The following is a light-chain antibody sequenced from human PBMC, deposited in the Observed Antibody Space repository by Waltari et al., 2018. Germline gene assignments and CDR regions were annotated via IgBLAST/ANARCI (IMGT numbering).Light chain of an antibody. J-gene: IGLJ2*01. CDR2: DDS. Sequence: SSVLTHPPPVSLAPGQTATITSGGDNVVRKSVHWYQQKTGQAPVLAVFDDSDRPSGIPERFSGSNSGNTATLTISRVEAGDEADYYCHLWDSSSDHVIFGGGTKLTVL. V-gene: IGLV3-21*02. CDR1: NVVRKS. CDR3: HLWDSSSDHVI.